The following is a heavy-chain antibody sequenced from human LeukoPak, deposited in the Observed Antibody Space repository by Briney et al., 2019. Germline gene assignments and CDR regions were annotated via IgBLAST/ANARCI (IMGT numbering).Heavy chain of an antibody. CDR2: IYYSGTT. V-gene: IGHV4-30-4*01. CDR3: ARWYYYGSGRRQFDF. D-gene: IGHD3-10*01. J-gene: IGHJ4*02. Sequence: PSETLSLTCTVSGGSISSADYYWTWIRQPPGKGLEWIGYIYYSGTTSYNPSLKSRVTISVDTSKNQFSLNLNSVTAADTAVYYCARWYYYGSGRRQFDFWGQGALVTVSS. CDR1: GGSISSADYY.